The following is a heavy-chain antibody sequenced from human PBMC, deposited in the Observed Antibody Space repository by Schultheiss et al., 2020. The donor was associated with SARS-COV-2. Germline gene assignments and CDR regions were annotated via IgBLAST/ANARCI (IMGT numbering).Heavy chain of an antibody. J-gene: IGHJ4*02. CDR2: ISGSGGST. V-gene: IGHV3-48*03. Sequence: GGSLRLSCAASGFTFSSYEMNWVRQAPGKGLEWVSAISGSGGSTYYADSVKGRFTISRDNAKNSLYLQMNSLRAEDTAVYYCARDIEGHYDILTGYPDYWGQGTLVTVSS. CDR3: ARDIEGHYDILTGYPDY. D-gene: IGHD3-9*01. CDR1: GFTFSSYE.